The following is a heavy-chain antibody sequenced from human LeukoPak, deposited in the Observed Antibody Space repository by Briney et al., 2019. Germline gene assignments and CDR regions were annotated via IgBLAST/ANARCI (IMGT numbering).Heavy chain of an antibody. CDR1: GYILSDCY. J-gene: IGHJ4*02. V-gene: IGHV1-2*02. CDR2: INPKSGGT. CDR3: AREEMDSNSFDY. Sequence: ASVNVSCKASGYILSDCYMHWVRQAPGQGLEWMGWINPKSGGTNYGQKFQGRVTMTRDTSISTAYMELTRLTSDDTAVYYCAREEMDSNSFDYWGQGTLVTVSS. D-gene: IGHD5-24*01.